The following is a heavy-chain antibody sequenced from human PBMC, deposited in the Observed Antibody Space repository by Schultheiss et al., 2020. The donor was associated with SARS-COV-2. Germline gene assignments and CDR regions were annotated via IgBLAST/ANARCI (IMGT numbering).Heavy chain of an antibody. CDR3: ARDKRNYYDSSGYYGD. V-gene: IGHV4-34*11. CDR2: IYKSGGT. CDR1: GGSFRGYY. Sequence: SQTLSLTCAVYGGSFRGYYWSWIRQPPGKGLEWIGYIYKSGGTKYNPSLRSRVTISVDKSKNRFSLKLSSVTAADTAVYYCARDKRNYYDSSGYYGDWGQGTLVTVSS. J-gene: IGHJ4*02. D-gene: IGHD3-22*01.